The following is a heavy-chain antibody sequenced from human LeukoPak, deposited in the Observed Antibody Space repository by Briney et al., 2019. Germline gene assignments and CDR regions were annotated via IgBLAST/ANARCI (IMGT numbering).Heavy chain of an antibody. Sequence: GSLLLSFTASRFHFFHYAMNWVRQAPRKGMEWCSSISSVSTYQHYADSVKGRFTISRDNARDSLFLHMSSLEVEDTAVYYCTRDRNDYGDPDAFDFWGQGTMVTVSS. CDR2: ISSVSTYQ. CDR1: RFHFFHYA. J-gene: IGHJ3*01. D-gene: IGHD4-17*01. CDR3: TRDRNDYGDPDAFDF. V-gene: IGHV3-21*01.